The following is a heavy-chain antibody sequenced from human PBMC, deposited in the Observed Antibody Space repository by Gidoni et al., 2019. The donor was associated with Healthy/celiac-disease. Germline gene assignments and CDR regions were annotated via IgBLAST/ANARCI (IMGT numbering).Heavy chain of an antibody. CDR2: ISYDGSNK. V-gene: IGHV3-30-3*01. CDR1: GFTFSSYA. D-gene: IGHD3-22*01. Sequence: QVQLVESGGGVVQPGRSLRLSCAASGFTFSSYAMHWVRQAPGKGLEWVAVISYDGSNKYYADSVKGRFTISRDNSKNTLYLQMNSLRAEDTAVYYCARGAYDSSWGAFDIWGQGTMVTVSS. CDR3: ARGAYDSSWGAFDI. J-gene: IGHJ3*02.